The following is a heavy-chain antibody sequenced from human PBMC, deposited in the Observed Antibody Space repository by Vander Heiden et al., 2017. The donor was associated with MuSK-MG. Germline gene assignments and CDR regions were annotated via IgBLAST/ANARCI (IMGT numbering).Heavy chain of an antibody. Sequence: QVQLQQWGAGLLKPSETLSLTCAVYGGSFSGYYWSWIRQPPGKGLEWIGEINHSGSTNYNPSLKSRVTISVGTSKNQFSLKLSSVTAADTAVYYCARLSSGPFFGGWGQGTLVTVSS. J-gene: IGHJ4*02. CDR3: ARLSSGPFFGG. V-gene: IGHV4-34*01. CDR1: GGSFSGYY. CDR2: INHSGST. D-gene: IGHD2-15*01.